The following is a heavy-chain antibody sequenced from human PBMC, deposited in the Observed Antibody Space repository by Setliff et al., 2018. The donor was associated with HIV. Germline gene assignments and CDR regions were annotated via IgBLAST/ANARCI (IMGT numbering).Heavy chain of an antibody. V-gene: IGHV1-18*01. CDR3: ARDRWELLRRPEYFQH. CDR1: GYTFSSYG. D-gene: IGHD1-26*01. CDR2: ISADNGNT. Sequence: GASVKVSCKASGYTFSSYGVNWVRQAPGQGLEWMGWISADNGNTKYAQKFQGRVTITTDTSTRTVYMGLRSLRSDDTAVYYCARDRWELLRRPEYFQHWGQGALVTVSS. J-gene: IGHJ1*01.